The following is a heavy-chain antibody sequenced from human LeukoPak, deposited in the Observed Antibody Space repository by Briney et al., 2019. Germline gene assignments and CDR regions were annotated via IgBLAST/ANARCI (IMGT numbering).Heavy chain of an antibody. Sequence: GESLKISCKGSGYSFTSYWISWVRQMPGKGLEWMGRTDPSGSYTNHSPSFQGHVTISADKSISTAYLQWSSLKASDTAMYYCARHRRLVRDYYYGMDVWGQGTTVTVSS. CDR2: TDPSGSYT. CDR1: GYSFTSYW. J-gene: IGHJ6*02. CDR3: ARHRRLVRDYYYGMDV. D-gene: IGHD6-19*01. V-gene: IGHV5-10-1*01.